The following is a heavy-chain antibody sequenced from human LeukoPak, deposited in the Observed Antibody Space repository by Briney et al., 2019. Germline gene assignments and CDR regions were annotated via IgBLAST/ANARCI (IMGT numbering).Heavy chain of an antibody. Sequence: GGSLRLSCAASGFTFRTSAMHWVRQAPGKGLEWLCGISGSGNGTYYADSVKGRFTISRDNSQNMVYLLMNSLTVEDAATYYCAKRTMSAFDSWGQGTLLIVSS. J-gene: IGHJ4*02. CDR3: AKRTMSAFDS. CDR2: ISGSGNGT. V-gene: IGHV3-23*01. D-gene: IGHD5-24*01. CDR1: GFTFRTSA.